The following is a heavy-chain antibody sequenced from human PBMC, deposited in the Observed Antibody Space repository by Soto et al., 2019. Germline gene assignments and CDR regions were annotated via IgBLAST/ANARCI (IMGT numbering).Heavy chain of an antibody. CDR3: GRAGSYDFTSVGVVIRTQSCMDV. CDR2: INPSGST. V-gene: IGHV4-34*01. Sequence: PSETLSLTCAVYGGSLSGYYWSWIRQPPGKGLEWIGEINPSGSTNYNPSFKSRVTISVDTSKNQFSLKLSAVTAADTAGYYCGRAGSYDFTSVGVVIRTQSCMDVWGQGTTVTVSS. D-gene: IGHD3-3*01. J-gene: IGHJ6*02. CDR1: GGSLSGYY.